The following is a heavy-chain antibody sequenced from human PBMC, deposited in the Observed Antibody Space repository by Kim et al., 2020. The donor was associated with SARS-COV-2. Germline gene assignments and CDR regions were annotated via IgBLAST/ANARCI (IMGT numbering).Heavy chain of an antibody. D-gene: IGHD2-21*02. CDR2: IYSGGST. CDR3: ARDLYCGGDCPPWY. Sequence: GGSLRLSCAASGFTVSSNYMSWVRQAPGKGLEWVSVIYSGGSTYYADSVKGRFTISRDNSKNTLYLQMNSLRAEDTAVYYCARDLYCGGDCPPWYWGQGTLVTVSS. V-gene: IGHV3-53*01. CDR1: GFTVSSNY. J-gene: IGHJ4*02.